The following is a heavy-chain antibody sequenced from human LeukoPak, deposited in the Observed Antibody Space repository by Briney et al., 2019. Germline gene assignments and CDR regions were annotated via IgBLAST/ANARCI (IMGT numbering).Heavy chain of an antibody. J-gene: IGHJ4*02. Sequence: PSETLSLTCAVYGGSFSGYYWSWIRQPPGKGLEWIGEINHSGSTNYNPSLKSRVTISVDTSKNQFSLKLSSVTAADTAVYYCARRAPYYYDSSGYSYWGQGTLGTVSS. CDR1: GGSFSGYY. CDR2: INHSGST. CDR3: ARRAPYYYDSSGYSY. V-gene: IGHV4-34*01. D-gene: IGHD3-22*01.